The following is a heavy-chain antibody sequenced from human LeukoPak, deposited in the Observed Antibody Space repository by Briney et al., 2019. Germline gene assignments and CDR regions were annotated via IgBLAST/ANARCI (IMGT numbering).Heavy chain of an antibody. Sequence: GASVKVSCKASGYTFTSYDINWVRQATGQGLEWMGWMNPNSGNTGYAQKFQGRVTMTRNTSISTVYMELSSLRSEDTAVYYCARGPTEEGTIIYYYYYGMDVWGQGTLVTVSS. V-gene: IGHV1-8*01. J-gene: IGHJ6*02. D-gene: IGHD5-24*01. CDR1: GYTFTSYD. CDR3: ARGPTEEGTIIYYYYYGMDV. CDR2: MNPNSGNT.